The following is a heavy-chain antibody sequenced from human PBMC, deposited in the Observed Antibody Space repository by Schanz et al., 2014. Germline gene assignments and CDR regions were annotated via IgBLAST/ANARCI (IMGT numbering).Heavy chain of an antibody. J-gene: IGHJ4*02. D-gene: IGHD2-2*01. CDR2: INWSDGGST. Sequence: EVQLVESGGGVVRPGGSLRLSCAASGFTFENYALTWVRQVPGKGLEWVSRINWSDGGSTGYADSVRGRFTISRDNAKNSLYLVMNSLRVEDTAFYYCARDAHSSNYHLAHWGQGTLVTVSS. CDR3: ARDAHSSNYHLAH. V-gene: IGHV3-20*04. CDR1: GFTFENYA.